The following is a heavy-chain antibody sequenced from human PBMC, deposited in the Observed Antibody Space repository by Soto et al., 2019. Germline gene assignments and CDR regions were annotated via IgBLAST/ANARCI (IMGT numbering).Heavy chain of an antibody. D-gene: IGHD6-13*01. CDR3: ARDRLPRGGDRIAAASNWFDP. J-gene: IGHJ5*02. V-gene: IGHV4-31*03. CDR2: IYYSGST. CDR1: SGSISSGGYY. Sequence: TLSLTCTVSSGSISSGGYYWSWIRQHPGKGLEWIGYIYYSGSTYYNPSLKSRVTISVDTSKNQFSLKLSSVTAADTAVYYCARDRLPRGGDRIAAASNWFDPWGQGTLVTVSS.